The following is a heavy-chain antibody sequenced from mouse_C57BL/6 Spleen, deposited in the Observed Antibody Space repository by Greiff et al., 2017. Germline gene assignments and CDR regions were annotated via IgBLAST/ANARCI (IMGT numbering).Heavy chain of an antibody. CDR2: INPNNGGT. V-gene: IGHV1-22*01. CDR1: GYTFTDYN. D-gene: IGHD1-1*01. CDR3: ARSSSYRYFDV. Sequence: EVKLLESGPELVKPGASVKMSCKASGYTFTDYNMHWVKQSHGKSLEWIGYINPNNGGTSYNQKFKGKATLTVNKSSSTAYMELRSLTSEDSAVYYCARSSSYRYFDVWGTGTTVTVSS. J-gene: IGHJ1*03.